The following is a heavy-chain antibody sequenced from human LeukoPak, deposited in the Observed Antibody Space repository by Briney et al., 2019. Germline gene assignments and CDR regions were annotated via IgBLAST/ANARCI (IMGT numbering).Heavy chain of an antibody. CDR1: GGSISSYY. CDR3: ARIPIAAAGDYYFDY. V-gene: IGHV4-59*08. D-gene: IGHD6-13*01. J-gene: IGHJ4*02. CDR2: IYYSGST. Sequence: SETLSLTCTVSGGSISSYYWSWIRQPPGKGLEWIGYIYYSGSTNYNPSLKSRVTISVDTSKNEFSLKLSSVTAADTAVYYCARIPIAAAGDYYFDYWGQGTLVSVSS.